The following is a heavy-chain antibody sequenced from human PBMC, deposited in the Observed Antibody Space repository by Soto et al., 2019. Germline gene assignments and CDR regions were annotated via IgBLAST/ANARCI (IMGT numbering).Heavy chain of an antibody. CDR1: GYSFTSYW. CDR2: IDPSDSYT. CDR3: GGCYFHSGLDV. Sequence: GESLKISCKGSGYSFTSYWISWVRQMPGKGLEWMGRIDPSDSYTNYSPSFQGHVTISADTSKNQFSLKLSSVTAADTAVYYCGGCYFHSGLDVWGQGTTVTVSS. V-gene: IGHV5-10-1*01. J-gene: IGHJ6*02.